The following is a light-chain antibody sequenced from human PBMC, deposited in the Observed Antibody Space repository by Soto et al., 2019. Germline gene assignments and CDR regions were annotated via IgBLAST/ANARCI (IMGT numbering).Light chain of an antibody. CDR1: QSISSW. J-gene: IGKJ4*01. Sequence: DIQMTQSPSTLSASVGDRVTITCRASQSISSWLAWYQQKPGKAPKLLIYDASSLDSGVPSRFSGSGSGTEFPLTLSSLQPDDCATEYCHKYNSYPLTFGAGTKVEIK. CDR3: HKYNSYPLT. CDR2: DAS. V-gene: IGKV1-5*01.